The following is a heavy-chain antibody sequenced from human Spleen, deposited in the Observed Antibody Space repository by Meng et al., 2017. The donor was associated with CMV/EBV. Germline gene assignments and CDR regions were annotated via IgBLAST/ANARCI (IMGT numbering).Heavy chain of an antibody. CDR1: GYY. Sequence: GYYWSWIRQPHEKGLEWIGEINHSGGTNYNPSLKSRVTISVDTSKNQFSLKLSSVTAADTTVYYCARAFSIAVAGTFPEVEGSPGLDYWGQGTLVTVSS. CDR2: INHSGGT. J-gene: IGHJ4*02. CDR3: ARAFSIAVAGTFPEVEGSPGLDY. V-gene: IGHV4-34*01. D-gene: IGHD6-19*01.